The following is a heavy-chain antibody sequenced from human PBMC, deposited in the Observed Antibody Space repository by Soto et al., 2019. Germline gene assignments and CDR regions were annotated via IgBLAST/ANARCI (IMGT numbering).Heavy chain of an antibody. CDR2: ISAYNGNT. V-gene: IGHV1-18*01. CDR3: ARVLTMSSHLQL. Sequence: ASVKISCKASGYTFTSYGISWVRQAPGQGLEWMGWISAYNGNTNYAQKLQGRVTMTTDTYTSTAYMELRSLRSDDTAVYYCARVLTMSSHLQLWGQGTMVTVAS. CDR1: GYTFTSYG. J-gene: IGHJ4*02. D-gene: IGHD3-10*02.